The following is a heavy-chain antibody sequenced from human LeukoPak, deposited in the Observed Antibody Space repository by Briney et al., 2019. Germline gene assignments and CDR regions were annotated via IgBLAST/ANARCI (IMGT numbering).Heavy chain of an antibody. CDR1: GFTFSSYW. Sequence: GGSLRLSCAASGFTFSSYWMSWVRQAPGKGLAWVANIKQDGSEKYYVDSVKGRFTISRDNAKNSLYLQMNSLRAEDTAVYYCARGTRLSSSSWYYGMDVWGQGTTVTVSS. CDR2: IKQDGSEK. J-gene: IGHJ6*02. V-gene: IGHV3-7*01. CDR3: ARGTRLSSSSWYYGMDV. D-gene: IGHD6-13*01.